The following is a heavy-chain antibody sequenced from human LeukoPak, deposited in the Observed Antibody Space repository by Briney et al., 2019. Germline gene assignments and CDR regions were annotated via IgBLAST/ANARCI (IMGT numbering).Heavy chain of an antibody. J-gene: IGHJ4*02. CDR3: ARDPYGSGSYYYDY. D-gene: IGHD3-10*01. CDR2: ISSSSGTI. V-gene: IGHV3-48*01. CDR1: GFTLSSYS. Sequence: GGSLRLSCAPSGFTLSSYSMNGVRQAPGKGLEWVSFISSSSGTIYYADSVKGRFTISRDNAKNSLYLQMNSLRAEDTAVYYCARDPYGSGSYYYDYWGQGTLVTVSS.